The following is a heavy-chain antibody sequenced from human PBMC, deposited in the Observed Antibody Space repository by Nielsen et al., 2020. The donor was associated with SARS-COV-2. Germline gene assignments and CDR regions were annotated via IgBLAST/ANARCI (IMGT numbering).Heavy chain of an antibody. V-gene: IGHV1-3*01. CDR3: ARAVGRYSSSSKWGDY. J-gene: IGHJ4*02. CDR2: INAGNGNT. CDR1: GYTFTSYA. D-gene: IGHD6-6*01. Sequence: ASVKVSCKASGYTFTSYAMHWVRQAPGQRLEWMGWINAGNGNTKYSQKFQGRVTITRDTSASTAYMELSSLRSEDTAVYYCARAVGRYSSSSKWGDYWGQGTLVTVSS.